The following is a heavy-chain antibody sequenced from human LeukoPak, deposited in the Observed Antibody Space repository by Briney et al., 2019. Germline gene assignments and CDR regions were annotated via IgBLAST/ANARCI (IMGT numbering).Heavy chain of an antibody. D-gene: IGHD2-15*01. CDR2: MNPNSGNT. CDR3: ARGGGYCSGGSCLLYYFDY. Sequence: ASVKVSCKASGYTFTSYGISWVRQATGQGLEWMGWMNPNSGNTGYAQKFQGRVTITRNTSISTAYMELSSLRSEDTAVYYCARGGGYCSGGSCLLYYFDYWGQGTLVTVSS. J-gene: IGHJ4*02. V-gene: IGHV1-8*02. CDR1: GYTFTSYG.